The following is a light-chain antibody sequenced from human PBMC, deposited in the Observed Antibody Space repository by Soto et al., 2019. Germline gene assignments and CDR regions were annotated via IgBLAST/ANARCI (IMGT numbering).Light chain of an antibody. V-gene: IGKV1-5*01. CDR2: DAS. CDR3: QQYGLQGT. Sequence: IQMTQCRATLASFLGDRVTITCRASQTIRNYLAWYQQKPGKAPDLLIYDASSLENEVPSRFSGSGFGTEFTLTISSLQPDDSATYYCQQYGLQGTFGQGTKVDIK. CDR1: QTIRNY. J-gene: IGKJ1*01.